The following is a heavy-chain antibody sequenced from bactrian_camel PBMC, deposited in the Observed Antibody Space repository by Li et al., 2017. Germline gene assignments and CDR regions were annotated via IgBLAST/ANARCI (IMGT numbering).Heavy chain of an antibody. CDR3: AADPTPYCIPGSDRLRI. D-gene: IGHD1*01. V-gene: IGHV3S40*01. CDR2: IYTGGGLT. CDR1: RYTCT. Sequence: VQLVESGGGSVQAGGFLRLSCAVSRYTCTGWFRQAPGKGREGVASIYTGGGLTYYADSVKGRFTISQDNSMMYLQMNSLKPEDTAMYYCAADPTPYCIPGSDRLRIWSQGTQVTVS. J-gene: IGHJ4*01.